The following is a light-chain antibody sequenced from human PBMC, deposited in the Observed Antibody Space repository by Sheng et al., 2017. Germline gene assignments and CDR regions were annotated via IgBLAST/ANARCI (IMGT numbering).Light chain of an antibody. CDR3: ATWDDSLNAWV. CDR2: RND. CDR1: SSNIGSNY. J-gene: IGLJ3*02. V-gene: IGLV1-47*01. Sequence: QSVLIQPPSASGTPGQRVTISCSGSSSNIGSNYVFWYQHLPGTAPKLLIYRNDQRPSGVPDRFSGSKSGTSASLVISGLRSEDEAEYYCATWDDSLNAWVFGGGTKLTVL.